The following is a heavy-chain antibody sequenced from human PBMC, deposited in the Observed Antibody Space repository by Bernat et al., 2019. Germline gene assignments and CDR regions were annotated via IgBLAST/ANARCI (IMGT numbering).Heavy chain of an antibody. Sequence: EVQVVESGGGLVQPGGSLRLSCAGSGFTFSDHFIDWVRQAPGKGLEWVGRSRNKAHSYITEYAASVKDRVFISRDDSKNSAYLQMNSLKMEDTALYYCVREGGFGVQNGMDVWGQGTTVTVSS. D-gene: IGHD1-1*01. J-gene: IGHJ6*02. CDR1: GFTFSDHF. V-gene: IGHV3-72*01. CDR2: SRNKAHSYIT. CDR3: VREGGFGVQNGMDV.